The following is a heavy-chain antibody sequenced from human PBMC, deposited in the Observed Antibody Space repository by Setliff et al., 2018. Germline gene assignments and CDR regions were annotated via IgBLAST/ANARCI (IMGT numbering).Heavy chain of an antibody. J-gene: IGHJ6*03. CDR3: AREQWLDPPGYYYMDV. D-gene: IGHD6-19*01. CDR1: GGSFSGYY. Sequence: SETLSLTCAVYGGSFSGYYWSWIRQPPGKGLEWIGEINHSGSTNYNPSLKSRVTISVDTSKNQFSLKLSSVTAADMAVYYCAREQWLDPPGYYYMDVWAKGTTVTVSS. CDR2: INHSGST. V-gene: IGHV4-34*01.